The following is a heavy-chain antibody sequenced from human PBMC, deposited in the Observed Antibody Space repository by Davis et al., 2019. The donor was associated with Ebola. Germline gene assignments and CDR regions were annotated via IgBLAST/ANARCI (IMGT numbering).Heavy chain of an antibody. V-gene: IGHV1-3*01. Sequence: AASVKVSCKASGYTFTSYYMHWVRQAPGQRLEWMGWINAGNGNTKYSQKFQGRVTITRDTSASTAYMELSSLRSEDTAVYYCARRVPAAEGFDYWGQGTLVTVSS. CDR3: ARRVPAAEGFDY. D-gene: IGHD2-2*01. J-gene: IGHJ4*02. CDR2: INAGNGNT. CDR1: GYTFTSYY.